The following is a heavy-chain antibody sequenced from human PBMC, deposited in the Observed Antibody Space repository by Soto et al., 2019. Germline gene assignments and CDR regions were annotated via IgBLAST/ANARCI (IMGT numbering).Heavy chain of an antibody. V-gene: IGHV3-30*04. J-gene: IGHJ4*01. CDR3: ARDPESRRGPPYGSGY. CDR2: ISYDGSIT. CDR1: GLTFINYN. Sequence: QVQLVESGGGVVQPGRSLRLSCAASGLTFINYNMHWVRQAPGKGLEWVAVISYDGSITKYADSVKGRFTISRDNSKNTLFLHMNGLRAEDTAMYYCARDPESRRGPPYGSGYWGQGILVIVSS. D-gene: IGHD3-10*01.